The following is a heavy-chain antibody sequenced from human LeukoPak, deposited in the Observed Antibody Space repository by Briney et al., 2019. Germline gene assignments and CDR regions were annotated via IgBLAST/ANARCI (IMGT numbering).Heavy chain of an antibody. Sequence: SVKVSCKSSGGTFSSYAIRWVRPAPGQGLAWMGRIIAIIGIANYAQKFQGRVTITAEKSTSTDYMELSSLRSEDTTVYYCARESTSTSCSDYWGEGTLVTVSS. CDR1: GGTFSSYA. V-gene: IGHV1-69*04. CDR2: IIAIIGIA. D-gene: IGHD2-2*01. J-gene: IGHJ4*02. CDR3: ARESTSTSCSDY.